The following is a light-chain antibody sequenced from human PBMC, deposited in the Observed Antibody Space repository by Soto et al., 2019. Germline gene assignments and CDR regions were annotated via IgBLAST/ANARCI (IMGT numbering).Light chain of an antibody. J-gene: IGKJ5*01. CDR3: QVRTNWSIA. CDR1: QSFRGL. Sequence: IVLGQSPGTLSLSPGERATLSCRASQSFRGLLAWYQQKPGQAPRLLIYGASNRATGIPARFSGTGSGTDFTLTINNLEPEDFAVYYCQVRTNWSIAFGRGTRLEIK. CDR2: GAS. V-gene: IGKV3-11*01.